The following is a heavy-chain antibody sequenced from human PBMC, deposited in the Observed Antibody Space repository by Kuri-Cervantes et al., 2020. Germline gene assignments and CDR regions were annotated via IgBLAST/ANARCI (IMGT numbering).Heavy chain of an antibody. J-gene: IGHJ4*02. Sequence: GESLKISCAASGFTFSSYWMTWVRQAPGKGLEWVANIKQDGSEKYYVDSVKGRFTISRDNAKNSLYLQMNSLRAEDTAVYYCARVQSFQNDYFDYWGQGTLVTVSS. D-gene: IGHD1-1*01. CDR1: GFTFSSYW. CDR2: IKQDGSEK. CDR3: ARVQSFQNDYFDY. V-gene: IGHV3-7*03.